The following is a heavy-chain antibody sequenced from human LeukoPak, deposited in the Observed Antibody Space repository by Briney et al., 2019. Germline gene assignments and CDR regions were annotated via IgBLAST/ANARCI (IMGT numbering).Heavy chain of an antibody. CDR1: GYSISSGYY. Sequence: SETLSLTCAVSGYSISSGYYWGWIRQPPGKGLEWIGSIYHSGGTYYNPSLKSRVTISVDTSKNQFSLKLSSVTAADTAVYYCAREAVAGNNFDYWGQGTLVTVSS. V-gene: IGHV4-38-2*02. J-gene: IGHJ4*02. CDR2: IYHSGGT. CDR3: AREAVAGNNFDY. D-gene: IGHD6-19*01.